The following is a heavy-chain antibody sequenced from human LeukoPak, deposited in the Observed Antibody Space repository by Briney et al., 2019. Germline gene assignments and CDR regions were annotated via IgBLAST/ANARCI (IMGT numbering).Heavy chain of an antibody. CDR3: ARFLTYYYDSSGYGDAFDI. Sequence: SETLSLTCTGSGGSISSYYWSWIRQPPGKGLEWIGYIYCSGSTNYNPSLKSRVTISVDTSKNQFSMKLSSVTAADTAVYYCARFLTYYYDSSGYGDAFDIWGQGTMVTVSS. V-gene: IGHV4-59*01. CDR1: GGSISSYY. CDR2: IYCSGST. J-gene: IGHJ3*02. D-gene: IGHD3-22*01.